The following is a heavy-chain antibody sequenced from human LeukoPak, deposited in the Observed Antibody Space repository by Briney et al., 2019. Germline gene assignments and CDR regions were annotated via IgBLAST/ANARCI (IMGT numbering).Heavy chain of an antibody. CDR2: IYPGDSET. V-gene: IGHV5-51*01. J-gene: IGHJ4*02. Sequence: GESLKISCKGSGYSFTTYWIAWVRQMPGKGLEWMGIIYPGDSETRYSPSFQGQVTISADKSTSTAFLQWSSLKASDTAMYYCGRRGGGTVITNFDYWGQGTLVTVSS. CDR3: GRRGGGTVITNFDY. D-gene: IGHD3-22*01. CDR1: GYSFTTYW.